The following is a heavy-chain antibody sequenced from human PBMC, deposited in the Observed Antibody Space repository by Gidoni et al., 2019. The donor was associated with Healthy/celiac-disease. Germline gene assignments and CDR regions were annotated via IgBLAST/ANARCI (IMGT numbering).Heavy chain of an antibody. CDR3: ARGPARGFW. Sequence: EVPLVESGGGLVKPGGSLRLSCSASGITFRSYSINWVRQAPGKGLEWVSSISSRSSYIYYADSVKGRFTISRDNAKNSLYLQMNSLRAEYTAVYYCARGPARGFWWGQGTLVTVSA. CDR2: ISSRSSYI. J-gene: IGHJ4*02. D-gene: IGHD3-10*01. CDR1: GITFRSYS. V-gene: IGHV3-21*01.